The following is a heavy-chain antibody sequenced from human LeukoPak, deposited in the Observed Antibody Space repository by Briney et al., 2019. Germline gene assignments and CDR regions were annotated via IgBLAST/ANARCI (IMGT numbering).Heavy chain of an antibody. J-gene: IGHJ3*02. CDR2: ISGSGGST. CDR1: GFTLSNYE. Sequence: GGSLRLSCEASGFTLSNYEMIWVRQAPGKGLEWVSAISGSGGSTYYADSVKGRFTISRDNSKNTLYLQMNSLRAEDTAVYYCAKFKAVRVVHDAFDIWGQGTMVTVSS. V-gene: IGHV3-23*01. CDR3: AKFKAVRVVHDAFDI. D-gene: IGHD3-3*01.